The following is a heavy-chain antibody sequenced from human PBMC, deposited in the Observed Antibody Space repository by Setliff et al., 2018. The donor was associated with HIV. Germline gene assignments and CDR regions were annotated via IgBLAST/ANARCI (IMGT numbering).Heavy chain of an antibody. V-gene: IGHV1-69*01. CDR1: GYTFTSNY. CDR2: LISMFKIP. J-gene: IGHJ6*02. CDR3: ARGGWSGGGPLHYSYYYLDV. D-gene: IGHD2-15*01. Sequence: TASGYTFTSNYIHWVRQAPGQGLEWMGGLISMFKIPQIAQKFQGRVTITADESTSTAYMGLSSLTSEDTAVYYCARGGWSGGGPLHYSYYYLDVWGQGTAVTVSS.